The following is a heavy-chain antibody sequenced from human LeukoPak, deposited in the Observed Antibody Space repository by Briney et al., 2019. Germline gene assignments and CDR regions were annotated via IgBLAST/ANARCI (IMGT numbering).Heavy chain of an antibody. CDR1: GGSISTYY. Sequence: SETLSLTCTVSGGSISTYYWSWIRQPPGKGLEWLGYIYYSGSTNYNPSLKSRVTISVDTSKNQFSLKLSSVTAADTAVYYCAKESVAGPFDYWGQGTLVTVSS. D-gene: IGHD6-19*01. J-gene: IGHJ4*02. CDR2: IYYSGST. CDR3: AKESVAGPFDY. V-gene: IGHV4-59*12.